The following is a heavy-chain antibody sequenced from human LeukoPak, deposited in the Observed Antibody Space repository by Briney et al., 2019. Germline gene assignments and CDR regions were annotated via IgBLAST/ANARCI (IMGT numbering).Heavy chain of an antibody. Sequence: GGSLRLSCAASGFTFSSYEMNWVRQAPGKGLEWVSYISSSGSTIYYADSVKGRFTISRDNAKNSLYLQMNSLRAEDTAVYYWSEGYYDNNLVDPWGPGTLGTVS. D-gene: IGHD3-22*01. CDR2: ISSSGSTI. CDR3: SEGYYDNNLVDP. J-gene: IGHJ5*02. V-gene: IGHV3-48*03. CDR1: GFTFSSYE.